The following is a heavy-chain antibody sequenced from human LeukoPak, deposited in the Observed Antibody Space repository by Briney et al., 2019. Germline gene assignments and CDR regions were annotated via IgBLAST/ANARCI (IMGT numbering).Heavy chain of an antibody. Sequence: GGSLRLSCAASGFTFSSYAMSWVRQAPGKGLEWVSAISGSGGSTYYADSVKGRFTISRDNSKNTLYLQINSLRAEDTAVYYSVVVVAATLEYNWFDPWGQGTLVTVSS. D-gene: IGHD2-15*01. CDR2: ISGSGGST. CDR3: VVVVAATLEYNWFDP. J-gene: IGHJ5*02. CDR1: GFTFSSYA. V-gene: IGHV3-23*01.